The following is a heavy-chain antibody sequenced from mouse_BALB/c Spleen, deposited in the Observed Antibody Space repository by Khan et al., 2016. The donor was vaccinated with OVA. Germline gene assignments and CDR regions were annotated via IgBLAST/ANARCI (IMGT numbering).Heavy chain of an antibody. CDR2: IDPENGDT. CDR1: GFNIKDYY. D-gene: IGHD2-1*01. V-gene: IGHV14-1*02. J-gene: IGHJ3*01. CDR3: ARRGYGSYWFAY. Sequence: VQLQQSGAELVRPGALVKLSCKASGFNIKDYYMNWVKQRPEQGLEWIGWIDPENGDTIYDPKFQGKASITADTSSNTAYLQLSSLTLEDTAVYYCARRGYGSYWFAYWGQGTLVTVSA.